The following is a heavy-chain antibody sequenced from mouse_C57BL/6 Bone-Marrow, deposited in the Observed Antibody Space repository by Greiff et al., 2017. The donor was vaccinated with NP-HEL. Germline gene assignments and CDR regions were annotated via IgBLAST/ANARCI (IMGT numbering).Heavy chain of an antibody. CDR2: ISSGSSTI. V-gene: IGHV5-17*01. CDR1: GFTFSDYG. CDR3: ARGCGYYPAWFAY. J-gene: IGHJ3*01. Sequence: EVKLVESGGGLVKPGGSLKLSCAASGFTFSDYGMHWVRQAPEKGLEWVAYISSGSSTIYYADTVKGRFTISRDNAKNTLFLQMTSLRSEDTAMYYCARGCGYYPAWFAYWGQGTLVTVSA. D-gene: IGHD2-3*01.